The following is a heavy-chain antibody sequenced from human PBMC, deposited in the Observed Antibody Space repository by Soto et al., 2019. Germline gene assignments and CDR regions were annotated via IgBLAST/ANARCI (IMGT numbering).Heavy chain of an antibody. D-gene: IGHD4-17*01. CDR2: INPNSGGT. Sequence: ASVKVSCKASGYTFTGYYMHWVRQAPGQGLEWMGWINPNSGGTNYAQKFQGWVTMTRDTSISTAYMELSRLRSDDTAVYYCARDHDYGDYYYYFMDVWGKGTTVTVSS. J-gene: IGHJ6*03. CDR1: GYTFTGYY. CDR3: ARDHDYGDYYYYFMDV. V-gene: IGHV1-2*04.